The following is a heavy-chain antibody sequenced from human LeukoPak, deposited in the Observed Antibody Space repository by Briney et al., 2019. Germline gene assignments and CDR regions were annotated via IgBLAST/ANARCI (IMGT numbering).Heavy chain of an antibody. J-gene: IGHJ4*02. CDR3: ARQRYSDY. Sequence: GGSLRLSCAASGFSFSEFFMTWVRQAPGKGLEWVANIKEDGSENSYVESVKGRFTISRDNAKNSLYLQLNSLRAEDTAVYFCARQRYSDYWGQGTLVTVSS. D-gene: IGHD1-1*01. CDR2: IKEDGSEN. CDR1: GFSFSEFF. V-gene: IGHV3-7*01.